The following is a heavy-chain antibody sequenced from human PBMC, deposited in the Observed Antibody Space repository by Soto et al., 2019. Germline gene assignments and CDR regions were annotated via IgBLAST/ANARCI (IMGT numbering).Heavy chain of an antibody. Sequence: QVQLRESGPGLVKPSQTLSLTCTVSGGAIDNGGFYWSWIRQQPGKGLEWIGHICCSGSSHYNPSLRSRVAISMGTSKNDLSLKLSSVTAADTAVYNCARGEAEDNYFDPWGQGTRVTVSS. CDR2: ICCSGSS. V-gene: IGHV4-31*03. CDR1: GGAIDNGGFY. J-gene: IGHJ5*02. CDR3: ARGEAEDNYFDP.